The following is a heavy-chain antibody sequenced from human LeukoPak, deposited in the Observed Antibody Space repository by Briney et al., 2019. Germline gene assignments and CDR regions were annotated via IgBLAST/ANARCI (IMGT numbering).Heavy chain of an antibody. CDR2: IYSGGST. CDR3: AKLPERWLQFYYFDY. J-gene: IGHJ4*02. CDR1: GFTVSSNY. Sequence: GGSLRLSCAASGFTVSSNYMSWVRQAPGKGLEWVSVIYSGGSTYYADSVKGRFTISRDNSKNTLYLQMNSLRAEDTAVYYCAKLPERWLQFYYFDYWGQGTLVTVSS. D-gene: IGHD5-24*01. V-gene: IGHV3-53*01.